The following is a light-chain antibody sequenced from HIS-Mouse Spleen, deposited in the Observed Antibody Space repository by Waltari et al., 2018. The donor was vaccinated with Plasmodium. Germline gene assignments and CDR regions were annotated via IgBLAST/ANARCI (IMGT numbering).Light chain of an antibody. CDR3: YSTDSSGNHRV. CDR2: EDS. J-gene: IGLJ3*02. Sequence: YELTQPPSVSVSPGQTARITCYGPALPKTYAYWYQQKSGQAPVLVIYEDSKRPSGIPERFSGSSSGTMATLTISGAQVEDEADYYCYSTDSSGNHRVFGGGTKLTVL. CDR1: ALPKTY. V-gene: IGLV3-10*01.